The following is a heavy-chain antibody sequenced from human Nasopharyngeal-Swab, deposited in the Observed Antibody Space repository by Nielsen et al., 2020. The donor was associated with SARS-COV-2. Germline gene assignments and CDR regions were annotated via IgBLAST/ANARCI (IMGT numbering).Heavy chain of an antibody. D-gene: IGHD5-12*01. J-gene: IGHJ6*02. V-gene: IGHV5-51*01. Sequence: GESLKISCKGYGYSFTSYWIGWVRQMPGKGLEWMRIIYPGDSDTRYSPSFQGQVTISADKSISTAYLQWSSLKASDTAMYYCARRGYSGYEYYGMDVWGQGTTVTVSS. CDR1: GYSFTSYW. CDR2: IYPGDSDT. CDR3: ARRGYSGYEYYGMDV.